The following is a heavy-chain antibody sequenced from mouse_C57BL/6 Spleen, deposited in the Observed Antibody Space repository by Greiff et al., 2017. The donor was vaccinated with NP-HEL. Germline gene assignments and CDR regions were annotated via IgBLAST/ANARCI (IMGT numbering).Heavy chain of an antibody. J-gene: IGHJ3*01. D-gene: IGHD2-5*01. V-gene: IGHV1-55*01. CDR2: IYPGSGST. CDR3: ARSEYYYSNWFAY. Sequence: QVQLQQPGAELVKPGASVKMSCKASGYTFTSYWITWVKQRPGQGLEWIGDIYPGSGSTNYNEKFKSKATLMVDTSSSTAYMQLSSLTSEDSAVYYCARSEYYYSNWFAYWGQGTLVTVSA. CDR1: GYTFTSYW.